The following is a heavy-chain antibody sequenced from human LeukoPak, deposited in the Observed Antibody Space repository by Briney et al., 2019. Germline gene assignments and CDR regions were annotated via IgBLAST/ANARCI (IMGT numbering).Heavy chain of an antibody. Sequence: ASVKVSCTASGYTFTSYGISWVRQAPGQGREWMGWISAYDGNTNYAQKLQGRVTMTTDTSTSTAYMELRSLRSDDTAVYYCARDSVPGVTLYFDYWGQGTLVTVSS. D-gene: IGHD3-10*01. V-gene: IGHV1-18*01. CDR2: ISAYDGNT. CDR1: GYTFTSYG. CDR3: ARDSVPGVTLYFDY. J-gene: IGHJ4*02.